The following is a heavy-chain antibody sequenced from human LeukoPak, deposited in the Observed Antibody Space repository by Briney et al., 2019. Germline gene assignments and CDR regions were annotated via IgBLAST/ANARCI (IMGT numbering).Heavy chain of an antibody. V-gene: IGHV4-31*03. D-gene: IGHD6-13*01. CDR2: IYYSGST. J-gene: IGHJ6*02. CDR3: ARDSSGYSSSAGSYGMDV. CDR1: GGSISSGGYY. Sequence: SETLSLTCTVSGGSISSGGYYWSWIRQHPGKGLEWIGYIYYSGSTYYNPPLKSRVTISVDTSKNQFSLKLSSVTAADTAVYYCARDSSGYSSSAGSYGMDVWGQGTTVTVSS.